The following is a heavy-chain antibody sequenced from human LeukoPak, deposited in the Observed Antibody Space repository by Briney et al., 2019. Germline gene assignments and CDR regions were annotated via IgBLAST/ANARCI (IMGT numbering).Heavy chain of an antibody. CDR2: ISTSGDKI. J-gene: IGHJ4*02. D-gene: IGHD3-22*01. Sequence: GGSLRLSCAASGFTFSNYEMNWVRQAPGKGLEWVSCISTSGDKIYYADSVKGRFTISRDNAKNSLYLQMNSLRAEDTAVYYCARDNYDSSTPYYFDYWGQGTLVTVSS. CDR1: GFTFSNYE. V-gene: IGHV3-48*03. CDR3: ARDNYDSSTPYYFDY.